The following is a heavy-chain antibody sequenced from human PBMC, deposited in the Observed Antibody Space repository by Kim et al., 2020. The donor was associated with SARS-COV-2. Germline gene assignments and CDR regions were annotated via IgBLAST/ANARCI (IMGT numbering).Heavy chain of an antibody. V-gene: IGHV3-30*02. Sequence: PDPVKGRLTISRDNSKNTLYLQMNSLRAEDTAVYYCAKGPDSSGWYFDLWGRGTLVTVSS. D-gene: IGHD6-25*01. J-gene: IGHJ2*01. CDR3: AKGPDSSGWYFDL.